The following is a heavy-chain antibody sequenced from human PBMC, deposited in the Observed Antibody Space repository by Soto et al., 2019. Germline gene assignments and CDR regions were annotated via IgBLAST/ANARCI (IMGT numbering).Heavy chain of an antibody. CDR3: AKDVRMAFDFWTAYPPSYEF. D-gene: IGHD3-3*01. CDR1: GFTFSSYA. CDR2: LSGGGGRT. Sequence: EVQVLESGGGLVQPGGSLRLSCAASGFTFSSYAMDWVRQAPGKGLEWVSGLSGGGGRTYYADSVKGRFTISRDNAKNTLYLDMNSLRAEDTAIYYCAKDVRMAFDFWTAYPPSYEFWGLGTLVTVSS. V-gene: IGHV3-23*01. J-gene: IGHJ4*02.